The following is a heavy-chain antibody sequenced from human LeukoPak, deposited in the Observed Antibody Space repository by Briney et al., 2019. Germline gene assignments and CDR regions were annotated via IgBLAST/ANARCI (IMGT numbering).Heavy chain of an antibody. CDR2: IYTSGST. D-gene: IGHD4-17*01. V-gene: IGHV4-59*10. CDR1: GGSFSGYY. Sequence: SETLSLTCAVYGGSFSGYYWSWIRQPAGKGLEWIGRIYTSGSTNYNPSLKSRVTMSVDTSKNQFSLKLSSVTAADTAVYYCATQYGDPTPHYYGMDVWGQGTTVTVSS. CDR3: ATQYGDPTPHYYGMDV. J-gene: IGHJ6*02.